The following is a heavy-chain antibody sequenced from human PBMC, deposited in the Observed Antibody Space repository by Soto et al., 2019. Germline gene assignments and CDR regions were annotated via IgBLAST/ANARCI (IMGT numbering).Heavy chain of an antibody. Sequence: SETLSLTCTVSGGSINTGDYYWTWIRQPRGKGLEWIGYIYYSGTTYYNPSLKSRVSLSLDTSKNHFSLRLTSVTAADTAIYYCARGVDFEGFSPYGMDVWGQGTTVTVSS. CDR2: IYYSGTT. V-gene: IGHV4-30-4*01. CDR1: GGSINTGDYY. CDR3: ARGVDFEGFSPYGMDV. J-gene: IGHJ6*02. D-gene: IGHD3-3*01.